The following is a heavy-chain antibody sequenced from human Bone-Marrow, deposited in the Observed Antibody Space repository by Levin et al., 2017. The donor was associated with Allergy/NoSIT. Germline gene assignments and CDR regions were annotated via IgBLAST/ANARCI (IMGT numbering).Heavy chain of an antibody. V-gene: IGHV3-23*01. CDR2: ISGSGGGT. D-gene: IGHD3-9*01. Sequence: PGESLKISCVASGFMFRNYSMNWVRQTPGKGLEWVSGISGSGGGTYYADSLKDRFTVSRDNSKNMLYLQIKSLRIEDTAVYFCAKAEDFDILTTYYLRSWGQGTRVTVSS. J-gene: IGHJ4*02. CDR1: GFMFRNYS. CDR3: AKAEDFDILTTYYLRS.